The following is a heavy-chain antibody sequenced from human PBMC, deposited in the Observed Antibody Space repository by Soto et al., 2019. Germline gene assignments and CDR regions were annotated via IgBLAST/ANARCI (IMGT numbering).Heavy chain of an antibody. CDR3: ARGRAPGGDYRSYFHH. D-gene: IGHD4-4*01. J-gene: IGHJ1*01. CDR2: MNPNSGNT. Sequence: QVQLVQSGADVKKPGASVKVSCKASGYNFTTYDINWVRQAAGQGLEWMGWMNPNSGNTGYAHKFQGRVIMTRNTSTSTGYMELSGLTSEDTAVYYCARGRAPGGDYRSYFHHWGQGTLVTVSS. V-gene: IGHV1-8*01. CDR1: GYNFTTYD.